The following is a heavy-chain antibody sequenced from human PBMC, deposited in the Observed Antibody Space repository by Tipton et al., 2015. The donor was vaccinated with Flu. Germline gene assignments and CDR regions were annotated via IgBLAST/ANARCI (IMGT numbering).Heavy chain of an antibody. CDR1: GGSIGSYY. Sequence: TLSLTCTVSGGSIGSYYWNWIRQPPGKGLEWIGYIYNSKYTKYNPSLESRVTISADTSKKQFSLRLRSVTAADTAVYYCARDPSLGMPDYFDYWDQGTLVTVSS. CDR3: ARDPSLGMPDYFDY. CDR2: IYNSKYT. D-gene: IGHD2-2*01. V-gene: IGHV4-59*12. J-gene: IGHJ4*02.